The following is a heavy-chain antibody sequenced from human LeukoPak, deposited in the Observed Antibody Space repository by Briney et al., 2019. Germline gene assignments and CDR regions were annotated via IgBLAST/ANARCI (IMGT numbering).Heavy chain of an antibody. D-gene: IGHD6-13*01. CDR1: GYSFTSYC. V-gene: IGHV5-51*01. J-gene: IGHJ4*02. CDR2: IYLGDSDT. Sequence: GESLKISCKGSGYSFTSYCIGWVRQMPGKGLEGMGIIYLGDSDTRYSPSFQGQVTISADKSISTACLQWSSLKASDTAMYYCAAGMAARGKYYFDYWGQGTLVTVSS. CDR3: AAGMAARGKYYFDY.